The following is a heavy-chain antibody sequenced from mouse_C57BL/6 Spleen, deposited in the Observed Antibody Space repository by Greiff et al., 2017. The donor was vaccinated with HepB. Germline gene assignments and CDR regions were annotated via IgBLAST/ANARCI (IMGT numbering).Heavy chain of an antibody. D-gene: IGHD1-1*01. V-gene: IGHV1-80*01. CDR3: ARSSFYGTPTEYFDV. CDR1: GYAFSSYW. CDR2: IYPGDGDT. Sequence: VKLQESGAELVKPGASVKISCKASGYAFSSYWMNWVKQRPGKGLEWIGQIYPGDGDTNYNGKFKGKATLTADKSSSTAYMQLSSLTSEDSAVYFCARSSFYGTPTEYFDVWGTGTTVTVSS. J-gene: IGHJ1*03.